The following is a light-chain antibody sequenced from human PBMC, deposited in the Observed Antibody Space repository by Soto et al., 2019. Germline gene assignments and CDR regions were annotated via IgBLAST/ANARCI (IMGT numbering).Light chain of an antibody. V-gene: IGKV3-15*01. Sequence: EIVMTQSPATLSVSPGDRATLSCRASQSVSSNLAWYQHKPGQSPRLLIYGASARATGIPDRFSGGGSGAEYTLTISSLQSEDFAVYYCQQYDKWPRTFGQGTKVDIK. J-gene: IGKJ1*01. CDR2: GAS. CDR3: QQYDKWPRT. CDR1: QSVSSN.